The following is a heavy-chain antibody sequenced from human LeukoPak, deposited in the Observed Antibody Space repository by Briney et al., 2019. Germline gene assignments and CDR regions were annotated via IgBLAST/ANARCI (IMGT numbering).Heavy chain of an antibody. V-gene: IGHV4-59*12. D-gene: IGHD3-22*01. J-gene: IGHJ4*02. CDR2: IYYSGST. CDR3: ARNHYYYDSSGYQDY. CDR1: GGSISSYY. Sequence: SETLSLTCTVSGGSISSYYWSWIRQPPGKGLEWIGYIYYSGSTNYNPSLKSRVTISVDTSKNQFSLKLSSVTAADTAVYYCARNHYYYDSSGYQDYWGQGTLVTVSS.